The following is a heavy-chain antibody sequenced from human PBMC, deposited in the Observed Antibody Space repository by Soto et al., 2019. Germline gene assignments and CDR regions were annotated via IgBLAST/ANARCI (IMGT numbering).Heavy chain of an antibody. Sequence: LRLSCAASGFTFSSYGMHWVRQAPGKGLEWVAVIWYDGSNKYYADSVKGRFTISRDNSKNTLYLQMNSLRAEDTAVYYCARDRWATVTSHAFDIWGQGTMVTVSS. CDR1: GFTFSSYG. J-gene: IGHJ3*02. D-gene: IGHD4-17*01. CDR3: ARDRWATVTSHAFDI. V-gene: IGHV3-33*01. CDR2: IWYDGSNK.